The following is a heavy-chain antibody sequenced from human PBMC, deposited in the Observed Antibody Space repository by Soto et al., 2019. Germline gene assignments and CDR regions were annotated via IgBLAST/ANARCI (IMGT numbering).Heavy chain of an antibody. CDR2: INAGNGNT. V-gene: IGHV1-3*01. CDR3: AKVGPHSSGWYRGGYFDY. J-gene: IGHJ4*02. D-gene: IGHD6-19*01. CDR1: GYTFTSYA. Sequence: ASVKVSCKASGYTFTSYAMHWVRQAPGQRLEWMGWINAGNGNTKYSQKFQGRVTITRDTSASTSYMELSSLRSEDTAVYYCAKVGPHSSGWYRGGYFDYWGQGTLVTVSS.